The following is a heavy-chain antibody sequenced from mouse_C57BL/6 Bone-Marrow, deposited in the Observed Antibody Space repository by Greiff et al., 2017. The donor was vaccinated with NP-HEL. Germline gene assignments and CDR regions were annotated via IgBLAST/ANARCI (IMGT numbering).Heavy chain of an antibody. Sequence: EVKLEESGEGLVKPGGSLKLSCAASGFTFSSYAMSWVRQTPEKRLEWVAYISSGGDYIYYADTVKGRFTISRAHASNTLYLQMSRRKSEDTAMYYCTRDWDGYYVDWYFDVWGTGTTVTVSS. V-gene: IGHV5-9-1*02. D-gene: IGHD2-3*01. CDR1: GFTFSSYA. CDR3: TRDWDGYYVDWYFDV. CDR2: ISSGGDYI. J-gene: IGHJ1*03.